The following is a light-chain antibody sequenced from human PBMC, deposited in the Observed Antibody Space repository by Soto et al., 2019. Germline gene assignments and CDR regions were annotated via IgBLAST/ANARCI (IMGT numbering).Light chain of an antibody. J-gene: IGKJ1*01. CDR3: QHYRRNTWS. CDR2: AAS. V-gene: IGKV1-39*01. Sequence: DIQMTQSPSSLSASVGDRVTITCRASRNISIFLNWYQQRPGKAPKLLIYAASSFLSGVPSRFSGSGSGTDFTLTISSLQVEDFATYFCQHYRRNTWSFGPGTKVDI. CDR1: RNISIF.